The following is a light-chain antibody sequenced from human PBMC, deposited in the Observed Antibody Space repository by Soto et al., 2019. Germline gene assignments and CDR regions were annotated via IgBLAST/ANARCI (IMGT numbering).Light chain of an antibody. CDR3: QQSDSTPRT. J-gene: IGKJ1*01. Sequence: DIPLTQSPSSLSASVGDRVTITCRASQSISTYLNWYQQKPGKPPKLLIYAASSLQSGVPSRFSGSGFGTDFSLTLSSLQPEDSATYYCQQSDSTPRTFGQGTKVEIK. CDR1: QSISTY. V-gene: IGKV1-39*01. CDR2: AAS.